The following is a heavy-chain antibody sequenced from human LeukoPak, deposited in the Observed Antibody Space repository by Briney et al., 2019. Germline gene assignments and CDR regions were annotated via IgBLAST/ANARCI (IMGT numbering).Heavy chain of an antibody. J-gene: IGHJ4*02. Sequence: GGSLRLSCAASGFTFDDYGMSWVRQALGKGLEWVSGINWNGGSTGYADSVKGRFTISRDNAKNTLYLQMNSLRAEDTAVYYCASLAYCGGDCYSREDYWGQGTLVTVSS. CDR1: GFTFDDYG. D-gene: IGHD2-21*02. CDR3: ASLAYCGGDCYSREDY. CDR2: INWNGGST. V-gene: IGHV3-20*04.